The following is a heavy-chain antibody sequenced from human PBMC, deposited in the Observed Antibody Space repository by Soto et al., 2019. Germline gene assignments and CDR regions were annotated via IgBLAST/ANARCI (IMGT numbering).Heavy chain of an antibody. J-gene: IGHJ6*01. Sequence: EVQLVESGGGLVQPGGSLRLSCAASGFTFSDHYMDWVRQAPGKGLEWVARSRNRVNSHTTEYAASVKGRFTISRDASKSSLSLQMNSLKIEDTAVYYCTRGLLGGAPSYTFHGRDVWGQGTTVTVSS. D-gene: IGHD1-26*01. CDR2: SRNRVNSHTT. CDR1: GFTFSDHY. CDR3: TRGLLGGAPSYTFHGRDV. V-gene: IGHV3-72*01.